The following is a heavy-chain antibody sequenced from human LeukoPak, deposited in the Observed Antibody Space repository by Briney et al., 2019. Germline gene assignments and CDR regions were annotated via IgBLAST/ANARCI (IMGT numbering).Heavy chain of an antibody. CDR1: GFTFSSYG. CDR3: AKGEAD. Sequence: GRSLRLSCAASGFTFSSYGMHWVRQAPGKGLEWVAVISYDGSNKYYADSVKGRFTISRDNSKNTLYLQMNSLRAEVTAVYYCAKGEADWGQGTLVTVSS. J-gene: IGHJ4*02. CDR2: ISYDGSNK. V-gene: IGHV3-30*18. D-gene: IGHD1-26*01.